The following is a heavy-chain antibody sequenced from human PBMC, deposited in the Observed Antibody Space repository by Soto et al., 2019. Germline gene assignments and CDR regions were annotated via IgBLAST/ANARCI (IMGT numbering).Heavy chain of an antibody. Sequence: ASVKVSCKASGYTFTSYYMHWVRQAPGQGLEWMGIINPSGGSTSYAQKFQGRVTMTRDTSTSTVYMELSSLRSEDTVVYYCARVWVVAAETGGIDVWGQGTTVTVSS. D-gene: IGHD6-13*01. CDR2: INPSGGST. V-gene: IGHV1-46*01. CDR3: ARVWVVAAETGGIDV. CDR1: GYTFTSYY. J-gene: IGHJ6*02.